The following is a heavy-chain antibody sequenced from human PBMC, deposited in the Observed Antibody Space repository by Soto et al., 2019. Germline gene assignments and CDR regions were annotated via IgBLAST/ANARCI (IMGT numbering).Heavy chain of an antibody. CDR3: TREVDDGPNRFDP. CDR1: RDSVSSNSAA. J-gene: IGHJ5*02. D-gene: IGHD1-1*01. Sequence: SQTLSLTCAISRDSVSSNSAAWNWIRQSPSRGLEWLGRTYYKSKWYNDYAVSVKSRITINPDTSKNRFSLQLNSVSPEDTAVYYCTREVDDGPNRFDPWGQGTLVTVSS. V-gene: IGHV6-1*01. CDR2: TYYKSKWYN.